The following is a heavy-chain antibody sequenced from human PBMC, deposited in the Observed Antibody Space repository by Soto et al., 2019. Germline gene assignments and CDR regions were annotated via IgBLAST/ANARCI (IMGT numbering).Heavy chain of an antibody. D-gene: IGHD2-21*02. CDR1: GGSISNNNYY. CDR2: VYYSGST. CDR3: AKSRAYCGGDCYGSQGSPPFDS. Sequence: PSETLSLTCTVSGGSISNNNYYWGWIRQPPGKGLEWIGSVYYSGSTYYNPSLKSRVSISIDTSKNQFSLKLNSVTAADTAVYYCAKSRAYCGGDCYGSQGSPPFDSWGQGTLVTVSS. J-gene: IGHJ4*02. V-gene: IGHV4-39*07.